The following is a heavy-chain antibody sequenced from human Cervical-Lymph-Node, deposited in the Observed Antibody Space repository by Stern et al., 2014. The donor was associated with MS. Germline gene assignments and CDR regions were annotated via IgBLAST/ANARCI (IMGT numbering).Heavy chain of an antibody. D-gene: IGHD3-22*01. Sequence: QVQLVESGAEVKNPGSSVTVSCRASGGTFSVYAFNWVRQAPGQPFECMGGIIPIIGTANYAQKFQGRVLITADTSTSTVYMELRSLRSEDTAVYYCARDNRHSDSSGFYGFDKWGQGTMVTVSS. CDR2: IIPIIGTA. J-gene: IGHJ3*02. CDR1: GGTFSVYA. CDR3: ARDNRHSDSSGFYGFDK. V-gene: IGHV1-69*06.